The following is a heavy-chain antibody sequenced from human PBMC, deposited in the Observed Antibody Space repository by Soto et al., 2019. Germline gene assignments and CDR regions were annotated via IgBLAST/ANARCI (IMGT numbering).Heavy chain of an antibody. CDR1: GFTFSNAW. J-gene: IGHJ1*01. V-gene: IGHV3-15*01. CDR2: IKSKTDGGTT. Sequence: EVQLVESGGGLVKPGGSLRLSCAASGFTFSNAWMSWVRQAPGKGLEWVGRIKSKTDGGTTDYAAPMKGRFTISRDDSKNTLYLQMNSLKTEDTAVYYCTTDSLGYCSGGSCYTEYFQHWGQGTLVTVSS. D-gene: IGHD2-15*01. CDR3: TTDSLGYCSGGSCYTEYFQH.